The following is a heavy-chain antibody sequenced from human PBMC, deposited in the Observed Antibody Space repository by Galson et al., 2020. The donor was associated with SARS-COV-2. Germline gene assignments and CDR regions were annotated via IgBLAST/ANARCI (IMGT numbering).Heavy chain of an antibody. CDR1: GFSLSSYK. V-gene: IGHV3-48*04. Sequence: GESLKISCAASGFSLSSYKMNWVRQAPGKGLEWVSYIDKSSSAIYHIDSVKGRFTISRDNAKNSLYLEMNSLRAEDTAVYYCARDKGLAGYPIFDSWGQGTLVTVSS. CDR3: ARDKGLAGYPIFDS. D-gene: IGHD3-3*02. CDR2: IDKSSSAI. J-gene: IGHJ4*02.